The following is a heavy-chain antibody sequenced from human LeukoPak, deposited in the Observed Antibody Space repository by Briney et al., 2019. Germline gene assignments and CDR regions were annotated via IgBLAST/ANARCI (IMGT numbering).Heavy chain of an antibody. J-gene: IGHJ6*03. V-gene: IGHV1-69*06. Sequence: SVKVSCKASGYTFTSYGISWVRQAPGQGLEWMGGIIPIFGTVNYAQKFQGRVTITADKSTSTAYMELSSLRSEDTAVYYCARAAYSYGYWAYYYYYYYMDVWGKGTTVTVSS. CDR3: ARAAYSYGYWAYYYYYYYMDV. CDR1: GYTFTSYG. CDR2: IIPIFGTV. D-gene: IGHD5-18*01.